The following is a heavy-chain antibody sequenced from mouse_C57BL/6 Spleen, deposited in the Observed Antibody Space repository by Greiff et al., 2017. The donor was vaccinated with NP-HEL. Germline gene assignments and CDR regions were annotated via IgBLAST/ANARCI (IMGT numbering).Heavy chain of an antibody. CDR1: GYTFTSYW. V-gene: IGHV1-52*01. J-gene: IGHJ3*01. CDR2: IDPSDSET. CDR3: ARWGGKEETWFAY. Sequence: QVQLQQSGAELVRPGSSVKLSCKASGYTFTSYWMHWVKQRPIQGLEWIGNIDPSDSETHYNQKFKDKATLTVDKSSSTAYMQLSSLTSEDSAVYYCARWGGKEETWFAYWGQGTLVTVSA. D-gene: IGHD1-1*02.